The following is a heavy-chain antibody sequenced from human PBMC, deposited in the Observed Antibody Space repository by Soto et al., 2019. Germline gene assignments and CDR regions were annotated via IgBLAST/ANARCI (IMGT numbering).Heavy chain of an antibody. CDR2: INHSGST. D-gene: IGHD2-2*02. CDR3: ARGECSSTSCYMRFNWLDP. V-gene: IGHV4-34*01. J-gene: IGHJ5*02. CDR1: GGSFSGYY. Sequence: SETLSLTCAVYGGSFSGYYWSWIRQPPGKGLEWIGEINHSGSTNYNPSLKSRVTISVDTSKNQFSLKLSSVTAADTAVYYCARGECSSTSCYMRFNWLDPWGQGTLVTVSS.